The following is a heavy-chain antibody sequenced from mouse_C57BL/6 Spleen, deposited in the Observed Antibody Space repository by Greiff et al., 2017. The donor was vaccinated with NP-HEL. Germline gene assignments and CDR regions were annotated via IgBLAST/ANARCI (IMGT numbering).Heavy chain of an antibody. Sequence: VQLQQSGAELVRPGASVTLSCKASGYTFTDYEMHWVKQTPVHGLEWIGAIDPETGGTAYNQKFNGKAILTADKSSSTAYMELRSLTSEDSAVYYCTRLGHYYGSSYGAMDYWGQGTSVTVSS. D-gene: IGHD1-1*01. V-gene: IGHV1-15*01. CDR2: IDPETGGT. CDR3: TRLGHYYGSSYGAMDY. CDR1: GYTFTDYE. J-gene: IGHJ4*01.